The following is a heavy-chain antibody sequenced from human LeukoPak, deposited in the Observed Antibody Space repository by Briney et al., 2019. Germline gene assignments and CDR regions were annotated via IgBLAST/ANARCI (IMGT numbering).Heavy chain of an antibody. CDR2: IYSGGST. V-gene: IGHV3-53*01. CDR1: GLIVSSNY. CDR3: ARVWANSGNFYGEDY. Sequence: GGSLRLSCAVSGLIVSSNYMSWVRQAPGKGLEWVSVIYSGGSTYYADSVKGRSTISRDNSKNTLYLQMNSLRAEDTAVYYCARVWANSGNFYGEDYWGQGTLVTVSS. D-gene: IGHD1-26*01. J-gene: IGHJ4*02.